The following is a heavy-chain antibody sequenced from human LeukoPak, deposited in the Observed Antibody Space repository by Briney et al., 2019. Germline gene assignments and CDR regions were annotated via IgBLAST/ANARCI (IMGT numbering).Heavy chain of an antibody. V-gene: IGHV5-10-1*01. J-gene: IGHJ4*02. Sequence: GESLRISCKGPGYSFTSYWISWVRQMPGKGLEWMGRIDPSDSYTNYSPSSQGHVTISADKSISTAYLQWSSLKASDTAMYYCARLFGHCTDGVCYWAFDYWGQGTLVTVSS. D-gene: IGHD2-8*01. CDR1: GYSFTSYW. CDR2: IDPSDSYT. CDR3: ARLFGHCTDGVCYWAFDY.